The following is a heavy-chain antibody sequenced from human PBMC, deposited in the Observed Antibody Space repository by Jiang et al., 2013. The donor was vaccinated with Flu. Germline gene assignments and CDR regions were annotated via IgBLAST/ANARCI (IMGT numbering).Heavy chain of an antibody. CDR1: GFSLSTSGEG. J-gene: IGHJ2*01. CDR3: ARMMSTTTTGYFDI. V-gene: IGHV2-5*02. Sequence: KPTQTLTLTCSFSGFSLSTSGEGVGWIRQPPGKALEWLALIYWDDDKRFSPSLKSRLTIIKDTSENQLILTLTNVDLADTGTYYCARMMSTTTTGYFDIWGRGSPVTVSS. CDR2: IYWDDDK. D-gene: IGHD2-2*01.